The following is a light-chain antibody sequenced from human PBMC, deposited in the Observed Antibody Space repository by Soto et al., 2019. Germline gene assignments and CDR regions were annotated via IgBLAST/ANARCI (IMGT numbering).Light chain of an antibody. CDR2: GNS. V-gene: IGLV1-40*01. CDR1: SSNIGARYD. Sequence: QSVLTQPPSVSGAPGQRVTISYTGSSSNIGARYDVHWYQQLPGTAPKLLIHGNSNRPSGVPERFSGSKSGTSASLAITGLQAEDEADYYCQSYDSSLSGYVFGSGTKLTVL. J-gene: IGLJ1*01. CDR3: QSYDSSLSGYV.